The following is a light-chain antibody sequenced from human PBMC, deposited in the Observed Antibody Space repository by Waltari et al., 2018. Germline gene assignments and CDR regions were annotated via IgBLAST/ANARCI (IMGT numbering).Light chain of an antibody. CDR3: CSYAGTYRWV. J-gene: IGLJ3*02. Sequence: QSALTQPRSVSGSPGQSVTIPCTGTSSNVGTYNHVPWYQQLPGKAPKLMIADVFKRPSGVPDRFSGSKSGYTASLTISGLQAEDEADYYCCSYAGTYRWVFGGGTKVTVL. V-gene: IGLV2-11*01. CDR1: SSNVGTYNH. CDR2: DVF.